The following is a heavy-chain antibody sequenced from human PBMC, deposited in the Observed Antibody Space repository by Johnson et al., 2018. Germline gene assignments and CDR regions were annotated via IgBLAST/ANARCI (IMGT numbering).Heavy chain of an antibody. CDR3: ARDRGYGYGYGAFVI. CDR1: GFTFSNYA. Sequence: VQLVETGGGLVKPGGSLRLSCAGSGFTFSNYAMHWVRQAPGKGLEWVAVISYDGSNKYFAGSVKGRFTISRDNSKNTLYLQMNSLRAEDTAVYYCARDRGYGYGYGAFVIWGQGTMVTVSS. CDR2: ISYDGSNK. D-gene: IGHD5-18*01. J-gene: IGHJ3*02. V-gene: IGHV3-30-3*01.